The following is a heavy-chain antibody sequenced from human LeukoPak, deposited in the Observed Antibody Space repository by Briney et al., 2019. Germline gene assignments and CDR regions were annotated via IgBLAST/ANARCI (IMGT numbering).Heavy chain of an antibody. D-gene: IGHD4-11*01. J-gene: IGHJ4*02. CDR1: GFSVTTNY. V-gene: IGHV3-66*01. CDR2: IYSGGST. CDR3: ARDYDYSNVDY. Sequence: PGGSLRLSCAASGFSVTTNYMSWVRQAPGEGLEWVSVIYSGGSTYYADSVKGRFSISRDKSKNTLSLQMNSLRVEDTAVYYCARDYDYSNVDYWGQGTLVTVSS.